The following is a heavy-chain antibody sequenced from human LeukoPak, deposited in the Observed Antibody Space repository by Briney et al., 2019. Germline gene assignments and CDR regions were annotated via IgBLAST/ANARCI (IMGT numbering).Heavy chain of an antibody. CDR1: GFTFSSYS. V-gene: IGHV3-21*01. CDR3: ARDLVVVPAAILYYFDY. D-gene: IGHD2-2*01. Sequence: GGSLRLSCAASGFTFSSYSMNWVRQAPGKGLEWVSSISSSSSYIYYADSVKGRFTISRDNAKNSLYLQMNGLRAEDTAVYYCARDLVVVPAAILYYFDYWGQGTLVTVSS. CDR2: ISSSSSYI. J-gene: IGHJ4*02.